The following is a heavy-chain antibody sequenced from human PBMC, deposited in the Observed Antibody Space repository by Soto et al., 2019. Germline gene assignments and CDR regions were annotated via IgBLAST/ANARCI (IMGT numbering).Heavy chain of an antibody. Sequence: EVQLVESGGGLVQPGGSLRLSCAASGFTVSSNYMSWVRQAPGKGLEWVSVIYSGGSTYYADSVKGRFTISRDNSKNTLYLQMKSLRAEDTAVYYCARESYGDYEYYFDYWGQGTLVTVSS. CDR2: IYSGGST. CDR3: ARESYGDYEYYFDY. V-gene: IGHV3-66*01. J-gene: IGHJ4*02. CDR1: GFTVSSNY. D-gene: IGHD4-17*01.